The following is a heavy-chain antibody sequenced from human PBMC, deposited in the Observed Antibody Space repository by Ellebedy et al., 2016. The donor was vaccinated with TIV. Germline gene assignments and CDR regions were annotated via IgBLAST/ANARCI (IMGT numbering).Heavy chain of an antibody. J-gene: IGHJ6*02. Sequence: ASVKVSCKASGGTFSSYAISWVRQAPGQGLEWMGWMNPNSGNTGYAQKFQGRVTITRNTSISKAYMELSSLRSEDTAVYYCARSLHYYDSSGYSPPYYYYGMDVWGQGTTVTVSS. CDR2: MNPNSGNT. D-gene: IGHD3-22*01. CDR1: GGTFSSYA. V-gene: IGHV1-8*03. CDR3: ARSLHYYDSSGYSPPYYYYGMDV.